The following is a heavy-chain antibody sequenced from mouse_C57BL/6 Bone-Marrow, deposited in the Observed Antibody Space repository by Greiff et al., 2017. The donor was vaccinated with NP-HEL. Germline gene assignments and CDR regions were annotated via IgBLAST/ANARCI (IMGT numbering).Heavy chain of an antibody. CDR1: ESEFPSHD. V-gene: IGHV5-2*01. D-gene: IGHD2-2*01. CDR3: ARLVHYAMDY. J-gene: IGHJ4*01. CDR2: INSDGGST. Sequence: EVKLMESGGGLVQPGESLKLSCESNESEFPSHDLSWVRTTPEKRLELVAAINSDGGSTYYPDTMERRFIISRDNTKKTLYLQMSSLRSEDTALYYCARLVHYAMDYWGQGTSVTVSS.